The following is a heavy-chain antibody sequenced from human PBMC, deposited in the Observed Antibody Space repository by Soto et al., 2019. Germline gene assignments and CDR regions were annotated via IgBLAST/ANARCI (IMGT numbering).Heavy chain of an antibody. CDR1: GFTFSSYG. CDR2: ISYDGSNK. J-gene: IGHJ4*02. D-gene: IGHD6-13*01. Sequence: GGSLRLSCAASGFTFSSYGMHWVRQAPGKGLEWVAVISYDGSNKYYADSVKGRFTISGDNSKNTLYLQMNSLRAEDTAVYYCAKEGESSWSHFDYWGQGTLVTVSS. V-gene: IGHV3-30*18. CDR3: AKEGESSWSHFDY.